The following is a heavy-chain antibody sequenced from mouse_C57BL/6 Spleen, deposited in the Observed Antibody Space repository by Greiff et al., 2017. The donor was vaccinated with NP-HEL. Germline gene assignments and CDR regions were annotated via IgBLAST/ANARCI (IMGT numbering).Heavy chain of an antibody. CDR3: ARNYYGSSYGADWYFDV. D-gene: IGHD1-1*01. CDR2: INPGSGGT. V-gene: IGHV1-54*01. Sequence: VQLQESGAELVRPGTSVKVSCKASGYAFTNYLIEWVKQRPGQGLEWIGVINPGSGGTNYNEKFKGKATLTADKSSSTAYMQLSSLTSEDSAVYFCARNYYGSSYGADWYFDVWGTGTTVTVSS. J-gene: IGHJ1*03. CDR1: GYAFTNYL.